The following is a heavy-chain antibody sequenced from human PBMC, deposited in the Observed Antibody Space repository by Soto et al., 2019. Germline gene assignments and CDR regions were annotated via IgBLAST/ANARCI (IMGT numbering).Heavy chain of an antibody. J-gene: IGHJ5*02. D-gene: IGHD6-19*01. V-gene: IGHV4-61*01. Sequence: LPLTCTVSGGSVSSGSYYWSWIRQPPGKGLEWIGYIYYSGSTNYNPSLKSRVTISVDTSKNQFSLKLSSVTAADTAVYYCARDARPSSGSRAWFDPWGQGTLVTVSS. CDR1: GGSVSSGSYY. CDR2: IYYSGST. CDR3: ARDARPSSGSRAWFDP.